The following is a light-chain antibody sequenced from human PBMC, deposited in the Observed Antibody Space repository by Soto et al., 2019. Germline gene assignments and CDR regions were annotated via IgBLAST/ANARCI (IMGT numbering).Light chain of an antibody. Sequence: DIQMTQSPSSLSASVGDRVTITCRASQGISNYIAWYQQKPGKAPKLLIYAASTLQSGVPSRFSGSGSGTDCTLTISGVRPEDVGTYSWQGYSSVPLFGPGTKVDIK. CDR3: QGYSSVPL. V-gene: IGKV1-27*01. CDR1: QGISNY. CDR2: AAS. J-gene: IGKJ3*01.